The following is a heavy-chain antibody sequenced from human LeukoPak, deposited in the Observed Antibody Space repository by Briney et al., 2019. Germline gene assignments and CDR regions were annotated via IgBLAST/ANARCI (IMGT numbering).Heavy chain of an antibody. V-gene: IGHV4-61*02. CDR2: IYTSGST. CDR3: ARGAQYQLPHLYYYYYMDV. J-gene: IGHJ6*03. Sequence: PSETLSLTCTVSGGSISSGSYYWSWIRQPAGKGLEWIGRIYTSGSTNYNPSLKSRVTISVDTSKNQFSLKLSSVTAADTAVYYCARGAQYQLPHLYYYYYMDVWGKGTTVTVSS. CDR1: GGSISSGSYY. D-gene: IGHD2-2*01.